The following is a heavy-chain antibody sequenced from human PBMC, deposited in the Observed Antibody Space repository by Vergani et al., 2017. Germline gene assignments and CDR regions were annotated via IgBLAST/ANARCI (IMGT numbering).Heavy chain of an antibody. CDR3: ARGGGDYYDSSGCDY. CDR1: GYTFTSYY. D-gene: IGHD3-22*01. J-gene: IGHJ4*02. Sequence: QVQLVQSGAEVKKPGASVKVSCKASGYTFTSYYMHWVRQAPGQGLEWMGIINPSGGSTSYAQKFQGRVTMTRDTSTSTVYMELSSLRSEDTAVYYCARGGGDYYDSSGCDYWGQGTLVTVSS. V-gene: IGHV1-46*01. CDR2: INPSGGST.